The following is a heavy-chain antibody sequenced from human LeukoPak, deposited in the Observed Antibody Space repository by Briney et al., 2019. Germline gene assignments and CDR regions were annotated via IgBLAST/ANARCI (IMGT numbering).Heavy chain of an antibody. CDR1: GGSFSGYY. CDR2: INHSGST. J-gene: IGHJ4*02. CDR3: ARDGLYCSSTSCYIDY. D-gene: IGHD2-2*02. V-gene: IGHV4-34*01. Sequence: SETLSLTCAVYGGSFSGYYWSWIRQPPGKGLEWIGEINHSGSTNYNPSLKSRVTISVDTSKNQFSLKLSSVTAADTAVYYCARDGLYCSSTSCYIDYWGQGTLVTVSS.